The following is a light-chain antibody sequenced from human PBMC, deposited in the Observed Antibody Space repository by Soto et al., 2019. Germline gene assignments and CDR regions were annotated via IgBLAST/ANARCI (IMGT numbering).Light chain of an antibody. CDR3: QHYQSGHPIT. CDR1: QSVGTR. J-gene: IGKJ5*01. Sequence: EILLTQSPATLSLSPGERATLSCRATQSVGTRLAWYQHKTGQAPRLLISGASSRATGIPDRFTGSGSATSFTLTISRLEPEDVALYYCQHYQSGHPITFGQGTRLEIK. V-gene: IGKV3-20*01. CDR2: GAS.